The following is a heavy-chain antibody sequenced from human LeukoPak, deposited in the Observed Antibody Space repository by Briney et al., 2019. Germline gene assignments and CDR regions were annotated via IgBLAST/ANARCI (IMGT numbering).Heavy chain of an antibody. D-gene: IGHD7-27*01. CDR3: TKVRLLGALDDAFDI. V-gene: IGHV3-30*02. CDR1: GFPFSSFA. CDR2: IRHDGTHK. Sequence: GGSLRLSCAASGFPFSSFAMHWVRQAPGKGLEWVAFIRHDGTHKYHLDSVEGRFTISRDNSKDTLYLQMNSLRAEDTAVYYCTKVRLLGALDDAFDIWGQGTMVTVSS. J-gene: IGHJ3*02.